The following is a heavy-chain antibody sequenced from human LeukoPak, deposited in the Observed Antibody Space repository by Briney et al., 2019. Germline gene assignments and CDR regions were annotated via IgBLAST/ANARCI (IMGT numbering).Heavy chain of an antibody. V-gene: IGHV4-39*07. D-gene: IGHD3-3*01. CDR1: GGSINTNTFF. CDR3: ARAPPIITPHSYYFDY. Sequence: SESLSLTCGVSGGSINTNTFFWGWIRQPPGKGLEWIGNVFYSGNTMYNPSLKSRVTLSVDTSKNQFSLRLSSVTAADRAVYYCARAPPIITPHSYYFDYWGQGTLVTVSS. CDR2: VFYSGNT. J-gene: IGHJ4*02.